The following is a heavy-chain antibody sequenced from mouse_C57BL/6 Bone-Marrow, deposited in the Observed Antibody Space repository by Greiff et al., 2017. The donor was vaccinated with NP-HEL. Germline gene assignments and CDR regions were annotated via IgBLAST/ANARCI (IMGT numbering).Heavy chain of an antibody. V-gene: IGHV1-55*01. CDR2: IYPGSGST. CDR1: GYTFTSYW. J-gene: IGHJ2*01. D-gene: IGHD1-1*01. CDR3: ATSAVTRVIGSYYFDY. Sequence: QVQLQQPGAELVKPGASVKMSCKASGYTFTSYWITWVKQRPGQGLEWIGDIYPGSGSTNYNEKFKSKATLTVDTSSSTAYMQLSSLTSEDSTVYYCATSAVTRVIGSYYFDYWGKGTTLTVSS.